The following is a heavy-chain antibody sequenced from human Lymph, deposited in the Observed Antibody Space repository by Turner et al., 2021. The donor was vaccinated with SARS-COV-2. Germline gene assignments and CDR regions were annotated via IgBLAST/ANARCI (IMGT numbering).Heavy chain of an antibody. CDR2: IYYSGST. V-gene: IGHV4-59*01. J-gene: IGHJ4*02. CDR1: GDSISNYY. CDR3: ARGFDY. Sequence: QVQLQESGPGLVKPSETLSLTCTVSGDSISNYYWSWIRQPPGKGLEWIGYIYYSGSTNYNPSLKGRVTISVDTSKNHFSLKLGSVTAADTAVYYCARGFDYWGQGTLVTVSS.